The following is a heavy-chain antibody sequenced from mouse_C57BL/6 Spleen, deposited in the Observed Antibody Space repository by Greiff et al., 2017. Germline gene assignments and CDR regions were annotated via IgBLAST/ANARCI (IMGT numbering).Heavy chain of an antibody. D-gene: IGHD1-1*01. CDR3: ARGPHDYGSSYGDFDV. CDR1: GYTFTSYW. V-gene: IGHV1-64*01. CDR2: IHPNSGST. Sequence: QVQLQQPGAELVKPGASVKLSCKASGYTFTSYWMHWVKQRPGQGLEWIGMIHPNSGSTNYNEKFKSKATLTVDKSSSTAYMQLSSLTSEDSAVYDCARGPHDYGSSYGDFDVWGTGTTVTVSS. J-gene: IGHJ1*03.